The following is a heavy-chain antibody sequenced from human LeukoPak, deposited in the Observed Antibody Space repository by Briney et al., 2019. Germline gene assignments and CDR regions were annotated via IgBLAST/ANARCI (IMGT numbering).Heavy chain of an antibody. J-gene: IGHJ6*03. CDR1: GFTFSDYY. V-gene: IGHV3-11*04. CDR3: ARADWDYFYYYMDV. CDR2: ISSSGSPI. Sequence: PGGSLRLSCAASGFTFSDYYMSWIRQAPGKGLEWVSYISSSGSPIYYADSVKGRFTISRDNAKNSLYLQMNSLRPEDTAVHYCARADWDYFYYYMDVWGKGTTVTVSS. D-gene: IGHD3-9*01.